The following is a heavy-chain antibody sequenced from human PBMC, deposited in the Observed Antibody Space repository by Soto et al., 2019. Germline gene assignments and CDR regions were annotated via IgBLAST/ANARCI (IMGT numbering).Heavy chain of an antibody. D-gene: IGHD6-19*01. J-gene: IGHJ3*02. CDR3: ARGGSSDWQVALDI. CDR1: TGSFRHYY. V-gene: IGHV4-34*01. CDR2: IKHSGSS. Sequence: QVQQQPWGAGLLKPSETLSLTCAVYTGSFRHYYWNWIRPSPGKGLEWIGKIKHSGSSNYNPSLRSRVSCSVDMSKNQFSLRLTSVTAAYTAVYYCARGGSSDWQVALDIWGQGTMVTVSS.